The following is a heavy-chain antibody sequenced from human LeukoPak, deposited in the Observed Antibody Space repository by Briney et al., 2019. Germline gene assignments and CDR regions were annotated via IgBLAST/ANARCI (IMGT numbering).Heavy chain of an antibody. Sequence: SETLSLTCTVSGGSVSSGSYYWSWIRQPPGTGLEWIGYIYYSENTNYNPSFKSRVTISVDTSKNQFSLKLSSVTAADTAVYYCARERGAVPRGAFDYWGQGILVTVSS. J-gene: IGHJ4*02. V-gene: IGHV4-61*01. CDR1: GGSVSSGSYY. D-gene: IGHD1-26*01. CDR3: ARERGAVPRGAFDY. CDR2: IYYSENT.